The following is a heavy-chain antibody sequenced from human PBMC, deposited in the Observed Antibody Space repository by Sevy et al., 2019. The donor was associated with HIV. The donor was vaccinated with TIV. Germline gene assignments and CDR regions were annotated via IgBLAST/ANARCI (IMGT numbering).Heavy chain of an antibody. D-gene: IGHD3-9*01. J-gene: IGHJ5*01. CDR3: AKDRIDCRFYGSNWFDF. V-gene: IGHV3-23*01. CDR2: ISGSGQSS. CDR1: GFTFTSYA. Sequence: GGSLRLSCAASGFTFTSYAMYWVRQAPGKGLEWVAAISGSGQSSFYADSVKGRVTVSRDRSKNTLFLQMDSLRVEDTALYYCAKDRIDCRFYGSNWFDFWGQGTPVTVSS.